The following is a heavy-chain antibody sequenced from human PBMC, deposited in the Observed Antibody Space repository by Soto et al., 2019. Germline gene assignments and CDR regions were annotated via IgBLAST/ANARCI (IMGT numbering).Heavy chain of an antibody. CDR2: IYNIGST. CDR1: GGSISSYS. Sequence: PSETLSLTCTVSGGSISSYSWNWIRQPPGKGLEWIGYIYNIGSTNYNPSLKSRVTISVETSKNQFSLKLSSVTAADTAVYYCAREPRQGDRIYYFDYWGQGTLVTVSS. CDR3: AREPRQGDRIYYFDY. J-gene: IGHJ4*01. D-gene: IGHD2-21*02. V-gene: IGHV4-59*01.